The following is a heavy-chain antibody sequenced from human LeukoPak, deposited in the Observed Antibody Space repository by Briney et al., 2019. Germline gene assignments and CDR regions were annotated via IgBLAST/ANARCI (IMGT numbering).Heavy chain of an antibody. CDR1: GFTFSSYA. Sequence: GGSLRLSCAASGFTFSSYAMHWVRQAPGKGLEWVSGISWNSGSIGYADSVKGRFTISRDNAKNSLYLQMNSLRAEDTALYYCAKDRGGYYYYYGMDVWGQGTTVTVSS. CDR3: AKDRGGYYYYYGMDV. J-gene: IGHJ6*02. D-gene: IGHD2-15*01. CDR2: ISWNSGSI. V-gene: IGHV3-9*01.